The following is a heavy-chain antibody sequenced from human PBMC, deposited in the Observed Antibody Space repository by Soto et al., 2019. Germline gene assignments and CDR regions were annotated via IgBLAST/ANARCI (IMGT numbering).Heavy chain of an antibody. CDR3: ARVLELRIYYYYGMDV. Sequence: ASVKVSCKASGYTFTSYAMHWVRQARGQRLEWMGWINAGNGNTKYSQKFQGRVTITRDTSASTAYMELSSLRSEDTAVYYCARVLELRIYYYYGMDVWGQGTTVTVSS. V-gene: IGHV1-3*01. CDR1: GYTFTSYA. J-gene: IGHJ6*02. CDR2: INAGNGNT. D-gene: IGHD1-7*01.